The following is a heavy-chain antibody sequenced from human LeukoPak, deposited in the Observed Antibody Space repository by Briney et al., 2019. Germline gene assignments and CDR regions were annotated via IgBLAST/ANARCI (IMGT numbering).Heavy chain of an antibody. V-gene: IGHV3-48*04. CDR3: ARARRNYDYVWGSYRYHFDY. D-gene: IGHD3-16*02. J-gene: IGHJ4*02. CDR1: GFTFSSYS. Sequence: GGALRISCAAPGFTFSSYSMKWVRQAPGKGLEWGSYISSSSSTIYYADSVKGRFTISRDNAKNSLYLQMNSLRAEDTAVYYCARARRNYDYVWGSYRYHFDYWGQGTLVTVSS. CDR2: ISSSSSTI.